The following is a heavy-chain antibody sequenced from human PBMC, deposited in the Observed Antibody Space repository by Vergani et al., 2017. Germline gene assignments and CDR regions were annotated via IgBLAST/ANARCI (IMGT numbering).Heavy chain of an antibody. CDR3: AKSPRLAASPYYYYCMDV. CDR2: ISYDGTKK. Sequence: QVQLVESGGGVVQPGRSLRLSCAASGFIFSSYGMHWVRQAPGKGLEWVAVISYDGTKKNYADFVKGRFTISRDNSKNTLYLQMNSLRAEDTAVFYCAKSPRLAASPYYYYCMDVWGKGTTVTVSS. V-gene: IGHV3-30*18. CDR1: GFIFSSYG. D-gene: IGHD6-25*01. J-gene: IGHJ6*03.